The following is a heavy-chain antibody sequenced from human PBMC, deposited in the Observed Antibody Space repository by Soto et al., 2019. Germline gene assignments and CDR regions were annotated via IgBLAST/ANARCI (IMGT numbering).Heavy chain of an antibody. J-gene: IGHJ5*01. Sequence: QLKLQESGPGLVRPSETLSLTCTVSGVSIRDSNYYWGWIRQSPGKGLEWIGSVYYSGTTYYKPSLQSQVTISVDTSKNQFSLSLRSVTATDTAVYFCARHSWRFGIAGAGVDSWGQGTRVTVS. V-gene: IGHV4-39*01. CDR2: VYYSGTT. D-gene: IGHD6-19*01. CDR1: GVSIRDSNYY. CDR3: ARHSWRFGIAGAGVDS.